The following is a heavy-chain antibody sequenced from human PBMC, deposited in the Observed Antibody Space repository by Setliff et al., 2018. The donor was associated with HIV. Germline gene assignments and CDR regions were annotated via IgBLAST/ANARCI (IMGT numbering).Heavy chain of an antibody. CDR3: ARDNTAFDI. J-gene: IGHJ3*02. CDR1: GFTFSTHG. Sequence: ASVKVSCAASGFTFSTHGMHWVRQAPGQGLEWMGMVYPSDGSTSYAQKFQGRVTMTRDTSTSTIYMELNSLTSEDTAVYYCARDNTAFDIWGQGTMVTVS. D-gene: IGHD2-2*02. V-gene: IGHV1-46*01. CDR2: VYPSDGST.